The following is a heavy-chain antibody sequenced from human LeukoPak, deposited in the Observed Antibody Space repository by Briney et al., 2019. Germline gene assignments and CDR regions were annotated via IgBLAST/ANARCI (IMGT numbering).Heavy chain of an antibody. V-gene: IGHV4-59*12. J-gene: IGHJ6*03. CDR1: GGSISSYY. Sequence: PSETLSLTCTVSGGSISSYYWTWIRQPPGKGLEWIGYIYYSGSTNYNPSLQSRVTISVDTSKNQFSLKLSSVTAADTAVYYCARENNYYDSSGYSYYYYYYMDVWGKGTTVTVSS. CDR2: IYYSGST. D-gene: IGHD3-22*01. CDR3: ARENNYYDSSGYSYYYYYYMDV.